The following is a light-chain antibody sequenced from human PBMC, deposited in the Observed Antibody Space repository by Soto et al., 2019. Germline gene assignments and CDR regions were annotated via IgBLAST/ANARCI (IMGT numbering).Light chain of an antibody. CDR2: DAS. CDR3: QQRSNWPLT. Sequence: EIVLTQSPAPLSLSPGERAALFCRASQSVSSYFAWYQQKPGQAPNLLIYDASNRATGIPARFSGSGSGTDFTLTISSLEPEDFAVYYCQQRSNWPLTFGQGTRLEI. J-gene: IGKJ5*01. V-gene: IGKV3-11*01. CDR1: QSVSSY.